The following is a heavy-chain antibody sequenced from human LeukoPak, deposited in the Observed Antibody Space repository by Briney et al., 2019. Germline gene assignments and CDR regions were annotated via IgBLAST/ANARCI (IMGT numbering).Heavy chain of an antibody. J-gene: IGHJ4*02. Sequence: SETLSLTCAVYGGSFSGYYWNWIRQAPGKGLEWIGEINHSGSTNYNPSLKRRLTMSVDTSKNQFSLNLSSVTAADTAVYYCASRKLGNDYWGQGTLVTVSS. V-gene: IGHV4-34*01. D-gene: IGHD7-27*01. CDR2: INHSGST. CDR1: GGSFSGYY. CDR3: ASRKLGNDY.